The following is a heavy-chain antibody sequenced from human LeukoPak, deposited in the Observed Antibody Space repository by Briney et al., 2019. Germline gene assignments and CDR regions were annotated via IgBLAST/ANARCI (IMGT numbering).Heavy chain of an antibody. D-gene: IGHD3-16*02. CDR1: GYTFTGYY. J-gene: IGHJ4*02. CDR3: ARDQSLIVWGSYRARRYLDY. Sequence: ASVKVSCKASGYTFTGYYMHWVRQAPGQGLEWMGWINPNSGGTNYAQKFQGRVTMTRDTSISTAYMELSRLRSDDTAVYYCARDQSLIVWGSYRARRYLDYWGQGTLVTVSS. CDR2: INPNSGGT. V-gene: IGHV1-2*02.